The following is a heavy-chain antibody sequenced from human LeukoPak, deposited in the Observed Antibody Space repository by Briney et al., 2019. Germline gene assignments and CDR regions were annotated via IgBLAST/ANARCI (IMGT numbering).Heavy chain of an antibody. CDR1: GGSISSGSYY. Sequence: SQTLSLTCTVSGGSISSGSYYWSWIRQPAGKGLEWIGRIYTSGSTNYNPSLKSRVTISGDASKNQFSLKLSSVTAADTAVYYCARGDYGSGSYYTDANWFDPWGQGTLVTVSS. CDR3: ARGDYGSGSYYTDANWFDP. V-gene: IGHV4-61*02. CDR2: IYTSGST. J-gene: IGHJ5*02. D-gene: IGHD3-10*01.